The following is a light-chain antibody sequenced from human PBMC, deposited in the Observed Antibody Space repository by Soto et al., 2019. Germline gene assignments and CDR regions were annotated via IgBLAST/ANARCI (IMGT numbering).Light chain of an antibody. V-gene: IGKV1-27*01. CDR3: QRYNSAPLT. CDR1: QAISNY. J-gene: IGKJ4*01. CDR2: AAS. Sequence: DILMTQSPSSLSASVGDRVTISCRASQAISNYLAWYQQRPGKVPKLLIYAASSLQSGVPPRFSGSGSGTDFTLTISSLQPEDVATYYCQRYNSAPLTFGGGTKVEIK.